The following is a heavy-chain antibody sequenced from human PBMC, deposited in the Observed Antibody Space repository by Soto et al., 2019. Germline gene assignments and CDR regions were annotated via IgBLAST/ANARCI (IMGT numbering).Heavy chain of an antibody. V-gene: IGHV4-59*01. D-gene: IGHD6-19*01. Sequence: PSETLSLTCTVSGGAISSYYWSWIRQPPVKGLEWIGYIYYSGSTNYNPSLKSRVTISVDTSKNQFSLKLSSVTAADTAVYYCARDWRRKQWLGRFDPWGQGTLLTVSS. CDR1: GGAISSYY. J-gene: IGHJ5*02. CDR3: ARDWRRKQWLGRFDP. CDR2: IYYSGST.